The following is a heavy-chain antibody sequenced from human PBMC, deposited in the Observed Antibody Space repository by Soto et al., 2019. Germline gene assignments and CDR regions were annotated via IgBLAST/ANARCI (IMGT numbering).Heavy chain of an antibody. D-gene: IGHD2-2*01. Sequence: QVQLVESGGGVVQPGTSLRLSCAASGCTFSSYAMHWVRQAPGKGVEWVAVISYDGNNKYYADSVKGRFTISRDNSKNTLYLQMNSLSAEDTAVYYCARVRSRDIVLVGAFDIWGQGTMVTVSS. CDR1: GCTFSSYA. CDR3: ARVRSRDIVLVGAFDI. CDR2: ISYDGNNK. J-gene: IGHJ3*02. V-gene: IGHV3-30-3*01.